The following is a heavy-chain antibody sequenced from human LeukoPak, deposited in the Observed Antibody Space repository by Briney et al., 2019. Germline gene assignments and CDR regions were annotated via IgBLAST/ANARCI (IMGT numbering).Heavy chain of an antibody. D-gene: IGHD1-26*01. J-gene: IGHJ4*02. CDR2: ISSSSSYI. Sequence: TGGSLRFSCAASGFTFSSYSMNWVRQAPGKGLEWVSSISSSSSYIYYADSVKGRFTVSRDNAKNSLYLQMNSLRAEDTAVYYCARDKWGGWELLLDYWGQGTLVTVSS. V-gene: IGHV3-21*01. CDR3: ARDKWGGWELLLDY. CDR1: GFTFSSYS.